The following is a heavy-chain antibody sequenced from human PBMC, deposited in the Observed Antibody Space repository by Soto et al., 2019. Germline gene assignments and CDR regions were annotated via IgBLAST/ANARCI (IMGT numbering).Heavy chain of an antibody. CDR3: AKDGLYPLYYPADGASSWYYFDY. CDR1: GFTFSSYA. V-gene: IGHV3-23*01. Sequence: PGGSLRLSCAASGFTFSSYAMSWVRQAPGKGLEWVSAIGGSGGSTYYADSVKDRLTISRDNSKNTLYLQMNSQRAEDTAVYCSAKDGLYPLYYPADGASSWYYFDYWGQGTLVTVSS. J-gene: IGHJ4*02. CDR2: IGGSGGST. D-gene: IGHD6-13*01.